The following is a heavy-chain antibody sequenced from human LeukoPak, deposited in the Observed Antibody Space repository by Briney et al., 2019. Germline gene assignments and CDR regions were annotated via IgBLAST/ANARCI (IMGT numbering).Heavy chain of an antibody. CDR1: GGSISSYY. D-gene: IGHD3-10*01. Sequence: SETLSLTCTVSGGSISSYYWSWIRQPAGKGLEWIGRVYITGSTNSNPSLKSRVTMSVDTSKNQFSLKLSSVTAADTAVYYCARGYYVSGSYYGDPWGQGTLVTVSS. CDR3: ARGYYVSGSYYGDP. J-gene: IGHJ5*02. V-gene: IGHV4-4*07. CDR2: VYITGST.